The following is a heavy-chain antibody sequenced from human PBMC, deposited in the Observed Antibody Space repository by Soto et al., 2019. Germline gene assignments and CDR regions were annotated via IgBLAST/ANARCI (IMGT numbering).Heavy chain of an antibody. J-gene: IGHJ3*02. CDR1: GYTFTGYY. CDR2: INPNSGGT. D-gene: IGHD1-1*01. Sequence: ASVKVSCKASGYTFTGYYMHWVRQAPGQGLEWMGWINPNSGGTNYAQKLQGWVTMTRDTSISTAYMELSRLRPDDTAVYYCARMGIGYAPSYDAFDIWGQGTMVTVSS. CDR3: ARMGIGYAPSYDAFDI. V-gene: IGHV1-2*04.